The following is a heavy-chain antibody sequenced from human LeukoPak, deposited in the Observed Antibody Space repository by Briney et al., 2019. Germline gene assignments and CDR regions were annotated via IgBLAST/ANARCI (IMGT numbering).Heavy chain of an antibody. Sequence: GGSLRLSCAASGFTFGSYWMTWVRQAPGKGLEWVANIKQDGSEKYYVDSVKGRFTISRDNAKNSLYLQMNSLRAEDTAVYYCARETVDTAFDYWGPGTLVTVSS. CDR2: IKQDGSEK. CDR1: GFTFGSYW. V-gene: IGHV3-7*01. CDR3: ARETVDTAFDY. J-gene: IGHJ4*02. D-gene: IGHD5-18*01.